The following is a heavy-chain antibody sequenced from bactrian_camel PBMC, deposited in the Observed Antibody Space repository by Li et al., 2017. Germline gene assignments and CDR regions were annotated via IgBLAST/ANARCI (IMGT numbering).Heavy chain of an antibody. CDR1: GYKPERPFSSFA. Sequence: HVQLVESGGGLVQPGGSLRLSCAAFGYKPERPFSSFAVGYFRQVPGKEREGVAGIRIDDDSTSYVDSVKGRFTISLDSAKNTLYLHMSALKPEDTAMYYCAARFHRGYCYPSKEQYKYWGQGTQVTVS. D-gene: IGHD2*01. CDR3: AARFHRGYCYPSKEQYKY. J-gene: IGHJ4*01. V-gene: IGHV3S61*01. CDR2: IRIDDDST.